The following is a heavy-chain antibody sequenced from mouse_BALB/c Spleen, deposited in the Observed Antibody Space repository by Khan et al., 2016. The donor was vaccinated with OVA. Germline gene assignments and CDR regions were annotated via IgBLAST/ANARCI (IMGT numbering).Heavy chain of an antibody. V-gene: IGHV3-2*02. D-gene: IGHD1-1*01. CDR3: ARSGTISTVVVTDFDF. CDR1: GYSITSDYA. J-gene: IGHJ2*01. Sequence: EVQLQESGPGLVKPSQSLSLTCTVTGYSITSDYAWNWIRQFPGNRLEWMGYIKYSGITSYNPSLKSRISITRDTSKNQFFRQLNTVTTDDTATYYCARSGTISTVVVTDFDFWGQGTTLTVSS. CDR2: IKYSGIT.